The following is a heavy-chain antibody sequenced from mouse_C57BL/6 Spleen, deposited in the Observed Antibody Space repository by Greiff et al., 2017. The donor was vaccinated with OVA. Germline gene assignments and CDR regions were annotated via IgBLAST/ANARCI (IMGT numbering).Heavy chain of an antibody. CDR1: GFTFSDYG. CDR3: ARDYGSSLAY. CDR2: ISSGSSTI. Sequence: EVQVVESGGGLVKPGGSLKLSCAASGFTFSDYGMHWVRQAPEKGLEWVAYISSGSSTIYYADTVKGRFTISRDNAKNTLFLQMTSLRSEDTAMYYCARDYGSSLAYWGQGTLVTVSA. V-gene: IGHV5-17*01. D-gene: IGHD1-1*01. J-gene: IGHJ3*01.